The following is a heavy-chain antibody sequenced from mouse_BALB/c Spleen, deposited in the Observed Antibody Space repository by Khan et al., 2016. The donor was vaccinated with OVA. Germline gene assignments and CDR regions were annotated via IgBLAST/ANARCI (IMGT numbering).Heavy chain of an antibody. CDR3: TRSGYGTFAY. J-gene: IGHJ3*01. CDR1: GYTFTSYY. V-gene: IGHV1S81*02. CDR2: INPSNGGT. Sequence: QVQLKESGAELVKPGASVRLSCKASGYTFTSYYLYWVKQRPGQGLEWIGDINPSNGGTNFNEKFKNKATLSVDKSSSTASMQRSRLTPADSAVYYCTRSGYGTFAYWGQGTLVTVSA. D-gene: IGHD2-1*01.